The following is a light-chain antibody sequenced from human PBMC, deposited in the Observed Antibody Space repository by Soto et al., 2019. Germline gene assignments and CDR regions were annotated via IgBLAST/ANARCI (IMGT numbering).Light chain of an antibody. CDR2: DAS. V-gene: IGKV3-11*01. Sequence: EIVLTQSPATLSLSPGERATLSCRASQSVNNYLAWYQHKPGQAPRLLIYDASNRVTGIPTRFSGSGSGTDFTLTISRLEPEDFAVYYWQQRSDWPRSTFGQGTRLELK. J-gene: IGKJ5*01. CDR1: QSVNNY. CDR3: QQRSDWPRST.